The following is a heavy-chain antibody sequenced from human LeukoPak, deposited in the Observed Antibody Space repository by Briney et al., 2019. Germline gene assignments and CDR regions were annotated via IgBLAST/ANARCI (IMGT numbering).Heavy chain of an antibody. D-gene: IGHD2-15*01. V-gene: IGHV1-2*02. J-gene: IGHJ4*02. CDR2: INPNSGGT. Sequence: GASVTVSCKASGYTFTSYGISWVRQAPGQGLEWMGWINPNSGGTNYAQKFQGRVTMTRDTSISTAYMELSRLRSDDTAVYYCARDQCSGSSCYGLYYFDYWGQGTLVTVSS. CDR1: GYTFTSYG. CDR3: ARDQCSGSSCYGLYYFDY.